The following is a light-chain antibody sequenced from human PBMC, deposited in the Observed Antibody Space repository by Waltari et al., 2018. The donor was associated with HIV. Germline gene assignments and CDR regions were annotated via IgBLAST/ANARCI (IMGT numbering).Light chain of an antibody. J-gene: IGLJ2*01. CDR1: SFNIGRNY. Sequence: QSVVIQPPSASGTPGQRVTISCTGNSFNIGRNYVYWYQQFPGTAPKFLIYRNNQRPSGVPDRFPASKSGTSASLAISGLRSEDEANYYCATWDDSLSAVVFGEGTKLTVL. V-gene: IGLV1-47*01. CDR2: RNN. CDR3: ATWDDSLSAVV.